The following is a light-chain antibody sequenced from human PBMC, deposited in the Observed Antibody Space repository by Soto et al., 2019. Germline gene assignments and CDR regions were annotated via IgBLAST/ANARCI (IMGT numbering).Light chain of an antibody. V-gene: IGLV1-40*01. CDR3: QSYDTSLSGAWV. Sequence: QSVLTQPPSVSGAPEQRITISCTGSPSNIGAGFDVHWYQQFPGTAPKLLIYGTTSRPSGVPDRFSGSQSGTSASLAITGLQAGDEADYYCQSYDTSLSGAWVFGGGTKLTVL. CDR2: GTT. CDR1: PSNIGAGFD. J-gene: IGLJ3*02.